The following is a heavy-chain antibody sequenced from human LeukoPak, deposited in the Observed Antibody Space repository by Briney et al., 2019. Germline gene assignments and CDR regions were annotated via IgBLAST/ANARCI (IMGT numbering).Heavy chain of an antibody. D-gene: IGHD1-26*01. CDR3: ARVGGSGSYYPLDY. J-gene: IGHJ4*02. CDR2: IRYDGSNK. Sequence: GGSLRLSCAASGFTFSSYGMHWVRQAPGKGLEWVAFIRYDGSNKYYADSVKGRFTISRDNSKNTLYLQMNSLRAEDTAVYYCARVGGSGSYYPLDYWGQGILVTVSS. CDR1: GFTFSSYG. V-gene: IGHV3-30*02.